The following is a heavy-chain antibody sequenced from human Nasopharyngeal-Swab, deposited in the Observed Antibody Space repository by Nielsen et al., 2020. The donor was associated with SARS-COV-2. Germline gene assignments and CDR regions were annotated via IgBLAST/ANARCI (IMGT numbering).Heavy chain of an antibody. J-gene: IGHJ4*02. Sequence: GGSLRLSCAASGFTFRTYWMHWVRQAPGKGLVWVSRINNDGSGTTYADSVKGRFTISRDNAKNTVYLKMNSLRAEDTAVYYCATGYSSSWYYFDYWGQGTLVTVSS. CDR2: INNDGSGT. CDR3: ATGYSSSWYYFDY. V-gene: IGHV3-74*01. CDR1: GFTFRTYW. D-gene: IGHD6-13*01.